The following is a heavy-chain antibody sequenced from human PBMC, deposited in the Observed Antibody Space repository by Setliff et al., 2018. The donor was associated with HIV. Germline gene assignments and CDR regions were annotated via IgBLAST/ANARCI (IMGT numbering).Heavy chain of an antibody. J-gene: IGHJ6*03. CDR3: AREGWSDHYYYYMDV. D-gene: IGHD2-15*01. CDR2: IFSSGTT. Sequence: SETLSLTCSVSGGSISSYYWNWIRQPAGKRLEWIGRIFSSGTTNYNPSLQSRITMSVDTSKNQFSLKLNSVTAADTAVYYCAREGWSDHYYYYMDVWDKGTTVTRLL. V-gene: IGHV4-4*07. CDR1: GGSISSYY.